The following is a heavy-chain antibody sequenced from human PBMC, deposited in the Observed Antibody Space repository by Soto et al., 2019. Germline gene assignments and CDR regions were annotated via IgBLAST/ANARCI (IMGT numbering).Heavy chain of an antibody. CDR3: ARDTGIAAAGRGHWFDP. J-gene: IGHJ5*02. Sequence: QVQLQQWGAGLLKPSETLSLTCAVYGGSFSGYYWSWIRQPPGKGLEWIGEINHSGSTNYNPSLKSRVTISVDTSKNQFSLKLSSVTAADTAVYYCARDTGIAAAGRGHWFDPWGQGTLVTVSS. CDR1: GGSFSGYY. D-gene: IGHD6-13*01. CDR2: INHSGST. V-gene: IGHV4-34*01.